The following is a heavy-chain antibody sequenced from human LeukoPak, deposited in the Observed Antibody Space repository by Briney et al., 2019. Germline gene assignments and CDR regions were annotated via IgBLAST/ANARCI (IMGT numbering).Heavy chain of an antibody. V-gene: IGHV3-7*01. J-gene: IGHJ5*02. CDR3: ATKMYSSDWFDP. Sequence: GGSLRLSCAASGFPFSGSWMDWVRQAPGKRMEWVANIKQDGSEKHYADSVKGRFTISRDNAKNSLFLQMSGLRAEDTAVYYCATKMYSSDWFDPWGQGTLVTVSS. D-gene: IGHD6-19*01. CDR1: GFPFSGSW. CDR2: IKQDGSEK.